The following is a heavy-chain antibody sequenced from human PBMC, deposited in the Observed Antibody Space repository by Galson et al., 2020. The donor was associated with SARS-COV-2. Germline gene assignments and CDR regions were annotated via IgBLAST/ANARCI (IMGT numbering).Heavy chain of an antibody. J-gene: IGHJ3*02. CDR1: GGSISSGDYY. Sequence: ETSETLSLTCTVSGGSISSGDYYWSWIRQPPGKGLEWIGYIYYSGSTYYNPSLKSRVTISVDTTKNQFSLKLSSVTAADTAVYYCAREGGYYSVPDAFDIWGQGTMVTVSS. D-gene: IGHD3-22*01. V-gene: IGHV4-30-4*01. CDR3: AREGGYYSVPDAFDI. CDR2: IYYSGST.